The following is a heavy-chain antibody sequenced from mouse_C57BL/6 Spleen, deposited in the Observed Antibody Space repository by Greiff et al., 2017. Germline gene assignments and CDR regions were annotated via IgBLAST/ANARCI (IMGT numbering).Heavy chain of an antibody. V-gene: IGHV1-82*01. CDR3: ARVDYRPY. Sequence: QVQLQQSGPELVKPGASVKISCKASGYAFSSSWMNWVKQRPGKGLEWIGRIYPGDGDTNYNGKFKGKATLTGDKSSSTAYMQLSSLTSEDSAVYFCARVDYRPYWGQGTLVTVSA. D-gene: IGHD2-4*01. J-gene: IGHJ3*01. CDR1: GYAFSSSW. CDR2: IYPGDGDT.